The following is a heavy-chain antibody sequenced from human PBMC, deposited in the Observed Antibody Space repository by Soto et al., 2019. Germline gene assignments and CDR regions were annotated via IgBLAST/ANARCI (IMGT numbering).Heavy chain of an antibody. J-gene: IGHJ4*02. CDR2: VYHNGGP. D-gene: IGHD2-15*01. V-gene: IGHV4-4*02. CDR3: VRHGGRIFAC. Sequence: QVQLQESGPGLVKPSGTLSLTCAVSDGFISSSNYWSWVRQPPGKGLEWIGQVYHNGGPSYNPSRRSRVTMSIDKSKNQSALNRSAVTAADAAVYSCVRHGGRIFACSGPGHLVTVSS. CDR1: DGFISSSNY.